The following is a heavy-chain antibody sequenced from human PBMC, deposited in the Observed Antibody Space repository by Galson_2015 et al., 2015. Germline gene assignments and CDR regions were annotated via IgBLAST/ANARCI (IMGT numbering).Heavy chain of an antibody. CDR2: IYWDDDK. J-gene: IGHJ6*02. Sequence: PALVKPTQTLTLTCTFSGFSLSSTGVGVGWIRQPPGKALEWLARIYWDDDKRYSPSLESRLAITKDTSKNQEVLTMTNVDPVDTATYYCARSGRYNYYDMDVWGQGTTVTVSS. V-gene: IGHV2-5*02. CDR3: ARSGRYNYYDMDV. CDR1: GFSLSSTGVG.